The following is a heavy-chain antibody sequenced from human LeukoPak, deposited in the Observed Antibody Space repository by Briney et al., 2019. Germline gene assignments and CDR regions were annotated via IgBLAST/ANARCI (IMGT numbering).Heavy chain of an antibody. Sequence: SETLSLTCTVSGGSISSSSYYWGWIRQPPGKGLEWIGRIYYSGSTYYNPSLKSRVTISVDTSKNQFSLKLSSVTAADTAVYYCARGGWELLLSDYWGQGTLVTVSS. V-gene: IGHV4-39*07. J-gene: IGHJ4*02. CDR2: IYYSGST. CDR3: ARGGWELLLSDY. CDR1: GGSISSSSYY. D-gene: IGHD1-26*01.